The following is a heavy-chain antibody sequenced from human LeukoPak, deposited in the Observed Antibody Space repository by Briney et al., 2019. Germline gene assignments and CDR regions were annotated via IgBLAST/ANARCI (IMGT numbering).Heavy chain of an antibody. D-gene: IGHD3-16*02. CDR2: INHSGTT. CDR1: GFTFSSYS. V-gene: IGHV4-34*01. J-gene: IGHJ3*02. CDR3: ARHDYDYVWGSYRLFAFDI. Sequence: GSLRLSCAASGFTFSSYSMNWVRQAPGKGLEWIGEINHSGTTNYNPSLKSRVTISVDTSKNQFSLKLSSVTAADTAVYYCARHDYDYVWGSYRLFAFDIWGQGTMVTVSS.